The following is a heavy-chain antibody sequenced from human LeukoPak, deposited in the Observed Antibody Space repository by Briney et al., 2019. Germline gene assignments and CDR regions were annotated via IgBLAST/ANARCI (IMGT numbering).Heavy chain of an antibody. D-gene: IGHD3-22*01. CDR2: ISSSGST. CDR3: ARSSEGRYYYDSSGFSYYYYYMDV. J-gene: IGHJ6*03. V-gene: IGHV4-4*07. CDR1: GDSISYFY. Sequence: SETLSLTCSVSGDSISYFYWSWIRQAAGKGLEWIGRISSSGSTDYNASLKSRVTMSVDTSKNQFSLKLSSVTAADTAVYYCARSSEGRYYYDSSGFSYYYYYMDVWGKGTTVTISS.